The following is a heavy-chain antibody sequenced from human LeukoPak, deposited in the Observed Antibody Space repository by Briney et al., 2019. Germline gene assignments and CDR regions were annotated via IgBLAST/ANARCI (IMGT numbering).Heavy chain of an antibody. CDR3: ARDKKQWLVRWYFDL. V-gene: IGHV3-48*03. J-gene: IGHJ2*01. D-gene: IGHD6-19*01. CDR1: GFTFSSYE. Sequence: GGSLRLSCAASGFTFSSYEMNWVRQAPGKGLEWVSYISSSGSTIYYADSGKGRFTISRDNAKNSLYLQMNSLRAEDTAVYYCARDKKQWLVRWYFDLWGRGTLVTVSS. CDR2: ISSSGSTI.